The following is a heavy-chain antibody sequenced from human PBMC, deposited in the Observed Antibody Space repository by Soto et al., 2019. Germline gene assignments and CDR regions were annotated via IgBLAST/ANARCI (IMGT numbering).Heavy chain of an antibody. CDR2: ISSSSSYI. J-gene: IGHJ5*02. V-gene: IGHV3-21*01. Sequence: EVQLVESGGGLVKPGGSLRLSCAASGFTFSSYSMNWVRQAPGKGLEWVSSISSSSSYIYYADSVKGRFTISRDNAKNSLYLQMNSLRAEDTAVYYCARDRLLGYFWREPHWFDPWGQGTLVTVSS. CDR1: GFTFSSYS. D-gene: IGHD3-3*01. CDR3: ARDRLLGYFWREPHWFDP.